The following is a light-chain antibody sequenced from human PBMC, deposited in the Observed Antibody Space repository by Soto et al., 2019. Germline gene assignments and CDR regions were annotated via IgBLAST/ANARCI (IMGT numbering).Light chain of an antibody. Sequence: EIVLTQSPATLSLSPGERATLSCRASQSIGTYLAWYQQKPGQAPRLRIYDASNRSTGIPARFNGSGSGTDFTLTISSLEPEDFAVYYCQQRSNWPPVTFGGGTKVEIK. CDR3: QQRSNWPPVT. CDR2: DAS. J-gene: IGKJ4*01. V-gene: IGKV3-11*01. CDR1: QSIGTY.